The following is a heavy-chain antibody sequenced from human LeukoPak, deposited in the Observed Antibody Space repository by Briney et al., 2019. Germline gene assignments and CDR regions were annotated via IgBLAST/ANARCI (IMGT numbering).Heavy chain of an antibody. CDR3: ARARAYDSSGYYYLDAFDI. D-gene: IGHD3-22*01. CDR2: IIPILGIA. J-gene: IGHJ3*02. V-gene: IGHV1-69*04. Sequence: SVKVSCKASGGTFSSYAISWVRQAPGQGLEWMGRIIPILGIANYAQKFQGRVTITADESTSTAYMELSSLRSEDTAVYYCARARAYDSSGYYYLDAFDIWGQGTMVTVSS. CDR1: GGTFSSYA.